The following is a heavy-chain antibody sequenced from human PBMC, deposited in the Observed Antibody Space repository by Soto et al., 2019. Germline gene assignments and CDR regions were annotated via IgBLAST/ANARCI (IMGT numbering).Heavy chain of an antibody. J-gene: IGHJ3*02. Sequence: ASVKVSCKASGYTFTGYYMHWVRQAPGQGLEWMGWINPNSGGTNYAQKFQGWATMTRDTSISTAYMELSRLRSDDTAVYYCARVTTMVRGVRIGTAYDAFDIWGQGTMVTVSS. D-gene: IGHD3-10*01. CDR1: GYTFTGYY. CDR3: ARVTTMVRGVRIGTAYDAFDI. V-gene: IGHV1-2*04. CDR2: INPNSGGT.